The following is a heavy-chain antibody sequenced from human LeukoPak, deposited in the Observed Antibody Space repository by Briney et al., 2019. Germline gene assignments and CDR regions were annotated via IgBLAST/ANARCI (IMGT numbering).Heavy chain of an antibody. CDR1: GFSMKSSYY. J-gene: IGHJ4*02. D-gene: IGHD3-22*01. CDR2: IYHSEST. V-gene: IGHV4-38-2*02. Sequence: PSETLSLTCSVSGFSMKSSYYWALIRQSPGKGLEWIGSIYHSESTYYNPYLRSRVTISIYTPNDQFSLKMRSVTAADTAVYYCARAPLYQGSGYYRPTGTIDYWGPGTLVTVSS. CDR3: ARAPLYQGSGYYRPTGTIDY.